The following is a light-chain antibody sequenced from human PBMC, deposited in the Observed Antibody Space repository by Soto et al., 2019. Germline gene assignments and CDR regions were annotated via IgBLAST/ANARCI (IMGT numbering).Light chain of an antibody. J-gene: IGLJ1*01. V-gene: IGLV2-14*03. CDR2: DVS. CDR1: SSDVGGYNY. CDR3: SSYTTSNTRQIV. Sequence: VLTQPASVSGSPGQSITISCTGTSSDVGGYNYVSWYQHHPGKAPKLIIYDVSNRPSGVSNPFSGSKSGNTASLTISGLQPEDEADYYCSSYTTSNTRQIVFGTGTKVTVL.